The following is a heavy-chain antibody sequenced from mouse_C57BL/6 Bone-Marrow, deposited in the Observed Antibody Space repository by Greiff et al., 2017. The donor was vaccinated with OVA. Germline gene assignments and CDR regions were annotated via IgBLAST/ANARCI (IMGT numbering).Heavy chain of an antibody. J-gene: IGHJ4*01. V-gene: IGHV5-6*01. D-gene: IGHD2-3*01. CDR3: ARRRGIYDGYYTYAMDY. Sequence: EVQVVESGGDLVKPGGSLKLSCAASGFTFSSYGMSWVRQTPDKRLEWVATISSGGSYTYYPDSVKGRFTISRDNAKNTLYLQMSSLKSEDTAMYYCARRRGIYDGYYTYAMDYWGQGTSVTVSS. CDR2: ISSGGSYT. CDR1: GFTFSSYG.